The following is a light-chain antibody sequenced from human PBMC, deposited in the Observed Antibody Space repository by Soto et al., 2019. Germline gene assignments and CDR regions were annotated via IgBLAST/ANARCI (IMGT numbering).Light chain of an antibody. Sequence: EIVMTQSPATLSVSPGEGATLSCSASQGIGSTLAWYQHKPGQTPRLLIYDASNRATGIPARFSGSGSGTDFTLTISSLEPEDFAVYYCQQRSNWPPITFGQGTRLEIK. J-gene: IGKJ5*01. V-gene: IGKV3-11*01. CDR3: QQRSNWPPIT. CDR2: DAS. CDR1: QGIGST.